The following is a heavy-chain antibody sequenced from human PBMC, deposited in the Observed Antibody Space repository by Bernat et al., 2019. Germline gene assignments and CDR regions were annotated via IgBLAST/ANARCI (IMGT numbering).Heavy chain of an antibody. CDR1: GYTLTSHA. CDR2: INTANGDT. J-gene: IGHJ2*01. D-gene: IGHD4-23*01. Sequence: QDQLVQSGAEVKKPGASVKVSCKASGYTLTSHAIHWVRQAPGQRLEWMGWINTANGDTRYSEKFQGKVTITRDTSANTAHMELTSLRSDDTAVFFCARDDGGNPGVWYFDLWGRGTLVTVSS. CDR3: ARDDGGNPGVWYFDL. V-gene: IGHV1-3*04.